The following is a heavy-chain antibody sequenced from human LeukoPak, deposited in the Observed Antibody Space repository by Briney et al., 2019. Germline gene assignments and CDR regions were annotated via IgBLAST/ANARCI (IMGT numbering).Heavy chain of an antibody. Sequence: PGRSLRLSCAASGFTFDDYAMHWVRQAPGKGLEWVSGISWNSGSIGYADSVKGRFTISRDNAKNSLYLQMNSLRAEDTVLYYCAKNLGRQLGGFDYWGQGTLVTVSS. D-gene: IGHD6-6*01. CDR1: GFTFDDYA. CDR3: AKNLGRQLGGFDY. V-gene: IGHV3-9*01. J-gene: IGHJ4*02. CDR2: ISWNSGSI.